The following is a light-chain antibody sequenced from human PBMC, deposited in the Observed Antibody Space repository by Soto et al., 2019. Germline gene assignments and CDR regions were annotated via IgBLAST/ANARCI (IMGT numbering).Light chain of an antibody. J-gene: IGKJ1*01. CDR2: SAS. V-gene: IGKV1-6*01. Sequence: AIQMTQSPSSLSASVGDRVTITCRASQDIRNDLGWYQQKPGKPPKLLIYSASILQNGVPPRFSGSGSGTDFSLTISSLQPEDIATYYCLQVYNYPWTFGQRTKVEIK. CDR3: LQVYNYPWT. CDR1: QDIRND.